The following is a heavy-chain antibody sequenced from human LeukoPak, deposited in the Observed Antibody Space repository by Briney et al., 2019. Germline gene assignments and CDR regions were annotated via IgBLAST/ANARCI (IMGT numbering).Heavy chain of an antibody. CDR1: GYTFTSYG. J-gene: IGHJ4*02. CDR3: ARDCSGGSCYDLDY. V-gene: IGHV1-18*01. Sequence: GASVKVSCKASGYTFTSYGISWVRQAPGQELEWMGWISAYNGNTNYAQKLQGRVTMTTDTSTSTAYMELRSLRSDDTAVYYCARDCSGGSCYDLDYWGQGTLVTVSS. D-gene: IGHD2-15*01. CDR2: ISAYNGNT.